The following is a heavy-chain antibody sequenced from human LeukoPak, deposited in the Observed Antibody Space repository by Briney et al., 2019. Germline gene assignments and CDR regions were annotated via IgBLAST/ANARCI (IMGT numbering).Heavy chain of an antibody. CDR1: GFTFSSYA. CDR3: AKDHYYDSSGYLVPFDS. CDR2: IGASGAGT. V-gene: IGHV3-23*01. D-gene: IGHD3-22*01. Sequence: GSLRLSCGASGFTFSSYAMGWVRHTPEKGLEWVSAIGASGAGTYYADSVKGRFTISRDNSKNTLYLQMDSLRAEDSAIYYCAKDHYYDSSGYLVPFDSWGQGTLVTVSS. J-gene: IGHJ4*02.